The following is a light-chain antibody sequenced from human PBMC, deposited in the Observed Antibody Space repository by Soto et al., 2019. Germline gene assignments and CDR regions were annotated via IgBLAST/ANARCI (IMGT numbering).Light chain of an antibody. J-gene: IGKJ1*01. CDR2: AAS. CDR3: QHGWT. Sequence: DIQMTQSPSSLSASVGDRVTITCRASQSIVTYLNWYLQKPGKAPKLLIYAASNLQSGVPLRFSGSGFGTEFTLTITSLQPDDFATYYCQHGWTFGQGTKVDIK. V-gene: IGKV1-39*01. CDR1: QSIVTY.